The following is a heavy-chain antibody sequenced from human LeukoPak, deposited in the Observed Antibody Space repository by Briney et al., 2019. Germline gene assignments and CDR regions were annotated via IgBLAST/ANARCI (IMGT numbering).Heavy chain of an antibody. Sequence: PGGSLRLSCAASGFTFSSYSMNWVRQAPGKGLEWVSSISSSSSYIYYADSVKGRFTISRDNAKNSLDLQMNSLRAEDTAVYYCARHGPHNFDYWGQGTLVTVSS. CDR3: ARHGPHNFDY. V-gene: IGHV3-21*01. CDR1: GFTFSSYS. J-gene: IGHJ4*02. CDR2: ISSSSSYI.